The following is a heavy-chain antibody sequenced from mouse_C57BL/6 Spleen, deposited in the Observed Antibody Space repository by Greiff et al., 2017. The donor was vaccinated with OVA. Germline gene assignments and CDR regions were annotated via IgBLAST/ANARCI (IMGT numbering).Heavy chain of an antibody. CDR3: ARKSAPYDPSAMDY. CDR2: INPNNGGT. Sequence: EVQLQQSGPELVKPGASVKISCKASGYTFTDYYMNWVKQSHGKSLEWIGDINPNNGGTSYNQKFKGKATLTVDKYSSTAYMELRSLTSEDSAVYYCARKSAPYDPSAMDYWGQGTSVTVSS. CDR1: GYTFTDYY. D-gene: IGHD2-3*01. V-gene: IGHV1-26*01. J-gene: IGHJ4*01.